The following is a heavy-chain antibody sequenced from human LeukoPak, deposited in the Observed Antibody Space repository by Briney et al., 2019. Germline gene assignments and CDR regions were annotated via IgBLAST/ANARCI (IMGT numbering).Heavy chain of an antibody. V-gene: IGHV4-59*11. CDR1: GGSISSHY. CDR3: ARDLAYYGILEDWFDP. CDR2: IYYSGST. D-gene: IGHD3-9*01. Sequence: SETLSLTCTVSGGSISSHYWSWIRQPPGKGLEWIGYIYYSGSTNYNPSLKSRVTISVDTSKNQFSLKLSSVTAADTAVYYCARDLAYYGILEDWFDPWGQGTLVIVSS. J-gene: IGHJ5*02.